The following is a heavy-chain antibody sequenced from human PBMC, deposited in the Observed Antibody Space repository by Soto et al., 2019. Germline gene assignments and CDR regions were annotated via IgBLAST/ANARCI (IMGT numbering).Heavy chain of an antibody. Sequence: GGSHRLSCASSGFPFISYAMTWVRQATGKGLEWVSGISGSGESTYYADSVKGRLTISRDNSRNTLYLQMNSLRAEDTAIYYCAKMGYIGYDHMYFDYWGQGTLVTVSS. CDR1: GFPFISYA. J-gene: IGHJ4*02. D-gene: IGHD5-12*01. CDR3: AKMGYIGYDHMYFDY. V-gene: IGHV3-23*01. CDR2: ISGSGEST.